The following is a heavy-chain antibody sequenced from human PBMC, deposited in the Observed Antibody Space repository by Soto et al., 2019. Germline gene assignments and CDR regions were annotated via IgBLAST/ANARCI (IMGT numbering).Heavy chain of an antibody. D-gene: IGHD3-22*01. J-gene: IGHJ4*02. V-gene: IGHV1-69*10. CDR2: IIPILGIA. CDR1: GGTFSSYA. CDR3: ARAQGSYYYDSSGYLAY. Sequence: ASVKVSCKASGGTFSSYAISWVRQAPGQGLEWMGGIIPILGIANYAQKFQGRVTITADKSTSTAYMELSSLRSEDTAVYYCARAQGSYYYDSSGYLAYWGQGTLFTVSS.